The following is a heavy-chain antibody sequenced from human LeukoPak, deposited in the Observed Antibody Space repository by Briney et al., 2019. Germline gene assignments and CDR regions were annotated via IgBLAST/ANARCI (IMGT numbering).Heavy chain of an antibody. CDR3: ARDEGYYDSSGYRNWFDP. Sequence: SQTLPLTCTVSGGSISSGSYYWSWIRQPAGKGLEWIGRIYTSGSTNYNPSLKSRVTISVDTSKNQFSLKLSSVTAADTAVYYCARDEGYYDSSGYRNWFDPWGQGTLVTVSS. V-gene: IGHV4-61*02. CDR1: GGSISSGSYY. D-gene: IGHD3-22*01. J-gene: IGHJ5*02. CDR2: IYTSGST.